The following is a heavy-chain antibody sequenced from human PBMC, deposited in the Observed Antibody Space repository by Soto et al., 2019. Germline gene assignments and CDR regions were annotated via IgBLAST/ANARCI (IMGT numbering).Heavy chain of an antibody. Sequence: PGGSLRLSCSASGFTFSSYAMHWVRQAPGKGLEYVSAISSNGGSTYYADSVKGRFTISRDNSKNTLYLQMSSLRAEDTAVYYCARDIRAYGSGSRSYYYGMDVWGQGTTVTVSS. CDR3: ARDIRAYGSGSRSYYYGMDV. CDR1: GFTFSSYA. V-gene: IGHV3-64D*06. D-gene: IGHD3-10*01. J-gene: IGHJ6*02. CDR2: ISSNGGST.